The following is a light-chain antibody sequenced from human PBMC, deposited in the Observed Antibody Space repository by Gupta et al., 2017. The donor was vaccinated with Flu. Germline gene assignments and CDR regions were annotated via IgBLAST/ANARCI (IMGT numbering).Light chain of an antibody. CDR2: IVT. CDR3: SSYTSSSTFLV. J-gene: IGLJ1*01. Sequence: QSALTQPASVSGSPGQSTPTPCSGTSSDVVRSDSVSCYQQHPDKAHNLIIFIVTNRPSGVSSRFSGSKSGTTASLTLSGLQAEDETDYYCSSYTSSSTFLVFGTGTKLTVL. CDR1: SSDVVRSDS. V-gene: IGLV2-14*01.